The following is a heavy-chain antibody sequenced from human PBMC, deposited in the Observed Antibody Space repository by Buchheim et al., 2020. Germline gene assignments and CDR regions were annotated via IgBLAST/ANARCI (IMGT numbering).Heavy chain of an antibody. V-gene: IGHV1-46*01. Sequence: QVQLVQSGAEVKKPGASVKVSCKASGYTFTSYYMHWVRQAPGQGLEWMGIINPSGGSTSYAQKFQGRVTMTRSPSPSTVYMELSSLRSEDTAVDYRAGGRMTMVRGVISWFDPWGQGTL. J-gene: IGHJ5*02. CDR2: INPSGGST. D-gene: IGHD3-10*01. CDR3: AGGRMTMVRGVISWFDP. CDR1: GYTFTSYY.